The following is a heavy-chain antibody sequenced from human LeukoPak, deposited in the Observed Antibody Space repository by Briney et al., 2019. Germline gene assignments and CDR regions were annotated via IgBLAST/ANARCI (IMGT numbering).Heavy chain of an antibody. Sequence: ASVTVPHMLSVHTLRELSILWVRQAGGKGGEGMAGFDPENAEIVDAQKFQGRVTMTEDTSTSTAYMELTSLTSDDTALYYCAIRGSDFWSGFDYWGEGTQVSVSS. V-gene: IGHV1-24*01. CDR3: AIRGSDFWSGFDY. CDR1: VHTLRELS. J-gene: IGHJ4*02. CDR2: FDPENAEI. D-gene: IGHD3-3*01.